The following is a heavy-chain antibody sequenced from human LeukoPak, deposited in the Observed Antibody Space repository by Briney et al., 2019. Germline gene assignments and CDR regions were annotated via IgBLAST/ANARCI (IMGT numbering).Heavy chain of an antibody. Sequence: SETLSLTCTVSGDSISTSNSYWGWIRQPPGKGLEWIGSIYYSGNTYYNPSLKSRVTISVDTSKNQFSLKLSSVTAADTAVYYCARLVAWRRTGGFDYWGQGTLVTVSS. J-gene: IGHJ4*02. CDR1: GDSISTSNSY. CDR3: ARLVAWRRTGGFDY. V-gene: IGHV4-39*07. D-gene: IGHD1-14*01. CDR2: IYYSGNT.